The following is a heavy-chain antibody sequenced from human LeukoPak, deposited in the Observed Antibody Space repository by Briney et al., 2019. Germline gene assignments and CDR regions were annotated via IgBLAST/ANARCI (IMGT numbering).Heavy chain of an antibody. D-gene: IGHD6-13*01. CDR3: ARSTAASASDY. Sequence: GGSLRLSCAAAGFIFSNNAMTWVRQAPGKGLEWVSSITASGDKTFNADSVKGRFTISRDNSKNTLYLLMNSLRAEDTALYYCARSTAASASDYWGQGTLVTVSS. J-gene: IGHJ4*02. V-gene: IGHV3-23*01. CDR2: ITASGDKT. CDR1: GFIFSNNA.